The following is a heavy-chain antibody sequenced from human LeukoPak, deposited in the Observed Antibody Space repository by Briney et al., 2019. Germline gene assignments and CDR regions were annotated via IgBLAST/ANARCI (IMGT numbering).Heavy chain of an antibody. V-gene: IGHV3-30-3*01. Sequence: QPGGSLRLSCASSGFTFSSYAMHWVRQAPGKGLEWVAVISYDGSNKYYADSVKGRFTISRDSSKNTLYLQMNSLRPEDTAVYYCTREWGAAADYWGQGTLVTVSS. J-gene: IGHJ4*02. CDR3: TREWGAAADY. CDR1: GFTFSSYA. D-gene: IGHD6-13*01. CDR2: ISYDGSNK.